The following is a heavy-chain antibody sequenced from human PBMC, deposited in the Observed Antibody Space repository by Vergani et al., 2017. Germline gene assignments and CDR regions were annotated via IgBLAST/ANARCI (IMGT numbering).Heavy chain of an antibody. Sequence: EGKLLESGGGLAQPGGSLRLSCAASGFTFSSYGMHWVRQAPGKGLEWVANIKYDGSKKNYVDSVKGRFTISRDNAKNSLYLQMNNLRVEDTAVYFCARSPHGYTYGGYISQFDPWGQGTLVTVSS. J-gene: IGHJ5*02. V-gene: IGHV3-7*01. CDR3: ARSPHGYTYGGYISQFDP. CDR1: GFTFSSYG. CDR2: IKYDGSKK. D-gene: IGHD5-18*01.